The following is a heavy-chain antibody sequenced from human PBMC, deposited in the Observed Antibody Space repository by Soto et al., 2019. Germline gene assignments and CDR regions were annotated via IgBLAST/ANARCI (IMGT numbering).Heavy chain of an antibody. CDR3: VRGRSWYHWFVP. J-gene: IGHJ5*02. Sequence: PGESLKISCKGSGYSFTSYWIGWVRQMPGKSLEWMGIIYPSDSDTRYSPSSQGQVTISADKSISTAYLQWSSLKASDTAMYYCVRGRSWYHWFVPSGKGTLVTGSS. V-gene: IGHV5-51*01. D-gene: IGHD6-13*01. CDR1: GYSFTSYW. CDR2: IYPSDSDT.